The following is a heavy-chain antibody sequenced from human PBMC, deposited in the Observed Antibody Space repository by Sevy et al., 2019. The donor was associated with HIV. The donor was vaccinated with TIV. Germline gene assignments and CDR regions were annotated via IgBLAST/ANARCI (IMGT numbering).Heavy chain of an antibody. Sequence: GRSLRLSCAASGFSFSTHVMHWVRQAPGKGLEWVAVISFDGSDKYYTDSVKGRFTISRDYSKNTLLLQVSSLRAEDTAVYYCARDAGYSTVWYPGYWGQGTLVTVSS. CDR1: GFSFSTHV. D-gene: IGHD6-19*01. J-gene: IGHJ4*02. CDR3: ARDAGYSTVWYPGY. V-gene: IGHV3-30*03. CDR2: ISFDGSDK.